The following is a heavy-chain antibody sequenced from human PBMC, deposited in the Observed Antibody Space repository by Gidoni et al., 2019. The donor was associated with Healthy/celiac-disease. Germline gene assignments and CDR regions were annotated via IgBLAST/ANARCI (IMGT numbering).Heavy chain of an antibody. CDR1: GCTFSSCA. CDR2: IAYDGCNK. CDR3: ARSGYSSSWFLYGGYGMDV. Sequence: QVQMVESGGGVVQPGRALRLSCAAAGCTFSSCAMTWVRQAPGKGLEWVAVIAYDGCNKYYAASVKGRFTISRDNSKTTLYLQMNSLRAEDTAVYYCARSGYSSSWFLYGGYGMDVWGQGTTVTVSS. J-gene: IGHJ6*02. V-gene: IGHV3-30*04. D-gene: IGHD6-13*01.